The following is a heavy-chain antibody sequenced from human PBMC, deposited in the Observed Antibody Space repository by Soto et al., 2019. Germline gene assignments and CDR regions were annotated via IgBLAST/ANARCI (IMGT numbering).Heavy chain of an antibody. D-gene: IGHD5-12*01. CDR1: GFTFSSYS. CDR3: ASIFIYSGYVRYYYGMDV. J-gene: IGHJ6*02. CDR2: ISSSSSTI. V-gene: IGHV3-48*02. Sequence: GGSLRLSCAASGFTFSSYSMNWVRQAPGKGLEWVSYISSSSSTIYYADSVKGRFTISRDNAKNSLYLQMNSLRDEDTAVYYCASIFIYSGYVRYYYGMDVWGQGTTVTVSS.